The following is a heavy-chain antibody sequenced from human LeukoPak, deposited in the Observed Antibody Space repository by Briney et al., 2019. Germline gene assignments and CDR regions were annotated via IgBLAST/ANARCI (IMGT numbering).Heavy chain of an antibody. CDR1: GFTFCSYG. Sequence: GGSLRLSCAASGFTFCSYGMHWVRRAPGKGLEWVAFIRNDGSDKYHADSVKGRFTISRDNSKNTLYLQMNSLRTEDTAVYYCANEWLHVSGSYKANNWGQGTLVTVSS. V-gene: IGHV3-30*02. J-gene: IGHJ4*02. CDR2: IRNDGSDK. D-gene: IGHD3-10*01. CDR3: ANEWLHVSGSYKANN.